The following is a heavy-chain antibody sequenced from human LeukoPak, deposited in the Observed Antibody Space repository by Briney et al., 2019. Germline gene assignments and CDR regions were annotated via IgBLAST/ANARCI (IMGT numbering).Heavy chain of an antibody. CDR3: VRDVDDYDHHRGDS. CDR2: IYSGGST. CDR1: GFTVSSNY. Sequence: PGGSLRLSCAASGFTVSSNYMSWVRQAPGKGLGWVSVIYSGGSTYYADSVKGRFTISRDNAKSSLYLQMDSLRAEDTAVYYCVRDVDDYDHHRGDSWGQGTLVTVSS. D-gene: IGHD4-17*01. J-gene: IGHJ4*02. V-gene: IGHV3-53*01.